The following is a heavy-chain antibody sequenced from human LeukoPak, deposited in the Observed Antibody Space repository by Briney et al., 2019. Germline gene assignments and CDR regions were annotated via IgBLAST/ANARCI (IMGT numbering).Heavy chain of an antibody. CDR1: GFSFSTYG. D-gene: IGHD3-10*02. J-gene: IGHJ6*04. CDR2: IRYDGNKR. CDR3: AELGITMIGGV. Sequence: GGSLRLSCAASGFSFSTYGMHWVRQAPGKGLEWVAFIRYDGNKRNYADSVKGRFTISRDNAKNSLYLQMNSLRAEDTAVYYCAELGITMIGGVWGKGTTVTISS. V-gene: IGHV3-30*02.